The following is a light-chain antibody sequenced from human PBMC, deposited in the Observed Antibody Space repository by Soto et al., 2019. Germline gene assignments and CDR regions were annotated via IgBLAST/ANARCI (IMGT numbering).Light chain of an antibody. CDR2: DAS. Sequence: EIVLTQSPATLSLSEGERATLSCRASQSVSFFAWYQQKPGQAPRLLIYDASKRATGLPVRFSGSGSGTDFTLTISSLEPEDFAVYYCQQYGSSLTFGGGTKVEIK. CDR1: QSVSF. CDR3: QQYGSSLT. V-gene: IGKV3-11*01. J-gene: IGKJ4*01.